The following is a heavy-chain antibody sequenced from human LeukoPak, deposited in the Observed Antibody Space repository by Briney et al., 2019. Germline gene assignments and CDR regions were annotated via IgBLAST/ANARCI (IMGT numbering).Heavy chain of an antibody. V-gene: IGHV1-69*13. Sequence: ASVKVSCKASRGAFSTYAINWVRQAPGQGLEWMGGIIPIFGTANYAQKFQGRVTITADESTSTAYMELRSLRSDDTAVYYCARGLTTVTSHFDYWGQGTLVTVSS. J-gene: IGHJ4*02. D-gene: IGHD4-17*01. CDR1: RGAFSTYA. CDR2: IIPIFGTA. CDR3: ARGLTTVTSHFDY.